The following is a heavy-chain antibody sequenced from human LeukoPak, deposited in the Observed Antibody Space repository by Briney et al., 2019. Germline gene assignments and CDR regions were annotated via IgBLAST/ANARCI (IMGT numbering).Heavy chain of an antibody. V-gene: IGHV3-43*01. CDR1: GFTFDDYT. Sequence: GGSLRLSCAASGFTFDDYTMHWVRQAPGKGLEWVSLISWDGGSTYYADSVKGRFTISRDNTKNSLYLQMNSLRVEDTAVYYCARGSGDFDYWGQGTLVTVSS. CDR2: ISWDGGST. J-gene: IGHJ4*02. D-gene: IGHD1-1*01. CDR3: ARGSGDFDY.